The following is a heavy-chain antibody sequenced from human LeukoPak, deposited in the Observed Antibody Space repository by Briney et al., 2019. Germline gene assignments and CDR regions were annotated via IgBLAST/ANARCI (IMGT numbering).Heavy chain of an antibody. V-gene: IGHV4-39*01. J-gene: IGHJ4*02. Sequence: SETLSLTCTVSGGSISSSTYYWGWLRQPPGKGLECIGSIYCTGSTYYNPSLKSRVTISVNTSKNQFSLRLSSVTAADTAVYYCAIRGSSGWYLGYWGQGTLVTVSS. CDR3: AIRGSSGWYLGY. CDR1: GGSISSSTYY. CDR2: IYCTGST. D-gene: IGHD6-19*01.